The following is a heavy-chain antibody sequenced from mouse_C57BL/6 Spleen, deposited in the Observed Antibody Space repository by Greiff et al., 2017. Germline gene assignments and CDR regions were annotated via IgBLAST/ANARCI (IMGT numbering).Heavy chain of an antibody. J-gene: IGHJ1*03. CDR3: ASDYGSSYGGYLDV. CDR1: GFTIKDYY. Sequence: VQLQQSGAELVKPGASVKLSCTASGFTIKDYYMDWVKQRTEQGLEWIGRIVPEDGETNSASNFQGKATRTADTSANTAYLQHSSLTSEDTAVYYSASDYGSSYGGYLDVWGTGTTVTVSS. D-gene: IGHD1-1*01. V-gene: IGHV14-2*01. CDR2: IVPEDGET.